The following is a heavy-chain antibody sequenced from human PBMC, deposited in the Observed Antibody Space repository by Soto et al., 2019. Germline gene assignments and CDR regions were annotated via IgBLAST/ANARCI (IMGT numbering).Heavy chain of an antibody. CDR1: GFTFSSYW. CDR2: IKQDGSEK. Sequence: HPGGSLRLSCAASGFTFSSYWMSWVRQAPGKGLEWVANIKQDGSEKYYVDSVKGRFTISRDNAKNSLYLQMNSLRAEDTAVYYCARSEYSSGWYKGDYYYYYGMDVWGQGTTVTVSS. J-gene: IGHJ6*02. V-gene: IGHV3-7*05. CDR3: ARSEYSSGWYKGDYYYYYGMDV. D-gene: IGHD6-19*01.